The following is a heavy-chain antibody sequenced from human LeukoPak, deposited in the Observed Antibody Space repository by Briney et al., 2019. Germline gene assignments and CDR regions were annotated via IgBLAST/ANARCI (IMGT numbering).Heavy chain of an antibody. CDR2: ISGSGGST. CDR3: ARAVSGYIYGYGY. D-gene: IGHD5-18*01. Sequence: PGGSLRLSCAASGFTFSSYAMSWVRQAPGKGLEWVSAISGSGGSTYYADSVKGRFTISRDNSKNTLYLQMNSLRAEDTAVYYCARAVSGYIYGYGYWGQGTLVTVSS. J-gene: IGHJ4*02. CDR1: GFTFSSYA. V-gene: IGHV3-23*01.